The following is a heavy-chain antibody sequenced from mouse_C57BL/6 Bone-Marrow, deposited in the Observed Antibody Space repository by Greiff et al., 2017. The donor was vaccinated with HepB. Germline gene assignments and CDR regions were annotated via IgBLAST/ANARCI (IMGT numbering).Heavy chain of an antibody. Sequence: EVQLVESGGGLVKPGGSLKLSCAASGFTFSSYTMSWVRQTPEKRLEWVATISGGGGNTYYPDSVKGRFTIFRDNAKNTLYLQMSSLRSEDTALYYCARRLYLIAYWGQGTLVTVSA. V-gene: IGHV5-9*01. J-gene: IGHJ3*01. CDR1: GFTFSSYT. D-gene: IGHD2-12*01. CDR3: ARRLYLIAY. CDR2: ISGGGGNT.